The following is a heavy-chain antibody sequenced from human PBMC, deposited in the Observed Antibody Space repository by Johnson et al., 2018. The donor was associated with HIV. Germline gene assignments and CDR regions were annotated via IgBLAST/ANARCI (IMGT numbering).Heavy chain of an antibody. J-gene: IGHJ3*02. CDR3: ARGSRYTYDNDDVYLLQAFDI. V-gene: IGHV3-11*06. Sequence: QVQLVESGGGLVKPGGSLRLSCAASGFTFSDYYMSWIRQAPGKGLEWVARINSDGSRTNYADSVKGRFTISRDNAKNTLYLQVNSLRAEDAAVYYCARGSRYTYDNDDVYLLQAFDIWGQGTMVTVSS. CDR2: INSDGSRT. CDR1: GFTFSDYY. D-gene: IGHD3-16*01.